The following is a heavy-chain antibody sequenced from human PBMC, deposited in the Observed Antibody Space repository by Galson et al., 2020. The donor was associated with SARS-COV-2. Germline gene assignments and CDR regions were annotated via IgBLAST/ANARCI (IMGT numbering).Heavy chain of an antibody. CDR3: ARAEGVTIFGVVIDYYYYGMDV. CDR1: GYTFTSYY. CDR2: INPSGGST. J-gene: IGHJ6*02. V-gene: IGHV1-46*01. D-gene: IGHD3-3*01. Sequence: VSCKASGYTFTSYYMHWVRQAPGQGLEWMGIINPSGGSTSYAQKFQGRVTMTRDTSTSTVYMELSSLRSEDTAVYYCARAEGVTIFGVVIDYYYYGMDVWGQGTTVTVSS.